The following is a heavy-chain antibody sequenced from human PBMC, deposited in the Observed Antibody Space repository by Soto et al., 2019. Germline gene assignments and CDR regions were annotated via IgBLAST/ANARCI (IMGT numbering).Heavy chain of an antibody. CDR2: ISGSGGST. CDR1: GFTFGTYC. D-gene: IGHD3-9*01. CDR3: GHPLLNGLLDY. J-gene: IGHJ4*02. Sequence: GGSLRLSCAVSGFTFGTYCISWVRQAPWKGLEWVSAISGSGGSTYYADSVKGRFTLSRDNSKNTLYLQMNSLRAEDTAVYYCGHPLLNGLLDYWGQGTLVTVCS. V-gene: IGHV3-23*01.